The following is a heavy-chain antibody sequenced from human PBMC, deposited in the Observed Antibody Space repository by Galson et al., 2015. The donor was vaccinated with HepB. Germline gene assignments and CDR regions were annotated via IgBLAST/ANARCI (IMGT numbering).Heavy chain of an antibody. Sequence: QSGAEVKKPGDSLKISCKGSGYSFTGYWIGWVRQMPGKGLEWMAIIHAADSDTRYSPSFQGQVTISVDKSINTAYLQWGSLKASDTAMYYCARHQPTGGLYFDYWGQGTQVTVSS. CDR2: IHAADSDT. CDR1: GYSFTGYW. CDR3: ARHQPTGGLYFDY. V-gene: IGHV5-51*01. J-gene: IGHJ4*02. D-gene: IGHD2-8*02.